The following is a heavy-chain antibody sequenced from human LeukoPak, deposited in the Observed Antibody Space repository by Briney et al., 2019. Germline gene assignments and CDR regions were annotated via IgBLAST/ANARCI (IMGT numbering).Heavy chain of an antibody. CDR1: GFTFSSYG. V-gene: IGHV3-23*01. D-gene: IGHD3-22*01. CDR2: ISGSGGST. Sequence: GGTLRLSCAASGFTFSSYGMSWVRQAPGKGLEWVSAISGSGGSTYYADSVKGRFTISRDNSKNTLYLQMNSLRAEDTAVYYCAKEFSGYYYAFDIWGQGTMVTVSS. J-gene: IGHJ3*02. CDR3: AKEFSGYYYAFDI.